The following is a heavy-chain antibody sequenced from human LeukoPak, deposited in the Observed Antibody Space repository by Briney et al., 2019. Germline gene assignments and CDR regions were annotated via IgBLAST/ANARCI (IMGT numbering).Heavy chain of an antibody. V-gene: IGHV4-34*01. D-gene: IGHD3-10*01. J-gene: IGHJ4*02. CDR2: INHSGST. CDR3: ARTYYYGSGSIDY. Sequence: SETLSLTCAVYGGSFSGYYWSWIRQPPGKGLEWIGEINHSGSTNYNPSLKSRVTISVDTSKNQFSLKLSSVTAADTAVYYCARTYYYGSGSIDYWGQGTLVTVSS. CDR1: GGSFSGYY.